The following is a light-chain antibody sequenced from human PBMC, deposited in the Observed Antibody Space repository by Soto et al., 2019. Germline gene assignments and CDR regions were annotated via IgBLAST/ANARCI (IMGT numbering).Light chain of an antibody. J-gene: IGLJ2*01. CDR3: SSYAGANSVV. CDR2: EVS. Sequence: QSVLTQPPSASGSPGQSVTISCTGMSSDVGGYNYVSWYQQHPGKAPKLMIYEVSKRPSGVPDRFSGSKSGITASLTVSGLQAEDEADYYCSSYAGANSVVFGGGTKLTVL. CDR1: SSDVGGYNY. V-gene: IGLV2-8*01.